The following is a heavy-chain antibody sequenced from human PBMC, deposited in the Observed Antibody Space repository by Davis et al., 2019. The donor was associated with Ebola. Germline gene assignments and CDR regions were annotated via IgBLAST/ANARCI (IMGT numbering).Heavy chain of an antibody. Sequence: SETLSLTCTVSGYSITSGYYWGWVRQSPGRGLEWIGSIYQNGNTYYNPSLKSRVIISVDTTRNQFSLKVDSVTAADTAVYYCARVEWSGPFDYWGQGSLVTVSS. CDR1: GYSITSGYY. D-gene: IGHD3-3*01. CDR2: IYQNGNT. J-gene: IGHJ4*02. CDR3: ARVEWSGPFDY. V-gene: IGHV4-38-2*02.